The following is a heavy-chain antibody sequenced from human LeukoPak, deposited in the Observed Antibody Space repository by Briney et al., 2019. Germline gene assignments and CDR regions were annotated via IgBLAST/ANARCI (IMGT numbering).Heavy chain of an antibody. CDR2: ISAYNGNT. Sequence: ASVKVSCKASGYTFTSYGISWVRQAPGRGLEWMGWISAYNGNTNYAQKLQGRVTMTTDTSTSTAYMELRSLRSDDTAVYYCARGLYGRSRYYYMDVWGKGTTVTVSS. V-gene: IGHV1-18*01. D-gene: IGHD1-26*01. CDR3: ARGLYGRSRYYYMDV. CDR1: GYTFTSYG. J-gene: IGHJ6*03.